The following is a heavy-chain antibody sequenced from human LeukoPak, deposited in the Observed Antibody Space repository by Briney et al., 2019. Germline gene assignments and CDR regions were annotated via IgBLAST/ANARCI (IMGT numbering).Heavy chain of an antibody. CDR1: GYTFTSKG. D-gene: IGHD2-2*01. CDR3: ARVAFTHEYQLSVNYDMDV. Sequence: ASVKVSCKASGYTFTSKGIAWVRQAPGQGLEWMGWISAYNGNTNYAQRFQGRVTMTTETSTTTAYMELRSLRSDDTAVYYCARVAFTHEYQLSVNYDMDVWGQGTTVTVSS. CDR2: ISAYNGNT. J-gene: IGHJ6*02. V-gene: IGHV1-18*01.